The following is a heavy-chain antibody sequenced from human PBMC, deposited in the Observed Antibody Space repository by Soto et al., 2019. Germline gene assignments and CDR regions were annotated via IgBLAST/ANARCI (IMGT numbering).Heavy chain of an antibody. CDR1: GFIFSSFA. D-gene: IGHD6-13*01. CDR2: VSGSGGNT. CDR3: AKDSKYSNTWYYFDN. J-gene: IGHJ4*02. V-gene: IGHV3-23*01. Sequence: PGGSLRLSCAASGFIFSSFAMSWVRQAPGRGVEWVSGVSGSGGNTYYAEPVKGRFTVSRDNVKKTLYLQMNSLRAEDTAVYYCAKDSKYSNTWYYFDNWGQGTLVTVSS.